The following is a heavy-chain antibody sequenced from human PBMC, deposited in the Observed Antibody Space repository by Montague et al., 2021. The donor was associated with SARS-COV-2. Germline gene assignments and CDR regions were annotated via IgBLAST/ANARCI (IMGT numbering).Heavy chain of an antibody. J-gene: IGHJ6*02. CDR2: TYHGGST. CDR3: ARDLRQWLADYYYYGLDV. D-gene: IGHD6-19*01. CDR1: GDSISSNNW. Sequence: SETLSLTCAVSGDSISSNNWWNRVRQAPGKGLEWIGETYHGGSTNYNPSLKSRVTISVDKTKNQLYLKMRSVTAADTAVYYCARDLRQWLADYYYYGLDVWGQGTTVTVSS. V-gene: IGHV4-4*02.